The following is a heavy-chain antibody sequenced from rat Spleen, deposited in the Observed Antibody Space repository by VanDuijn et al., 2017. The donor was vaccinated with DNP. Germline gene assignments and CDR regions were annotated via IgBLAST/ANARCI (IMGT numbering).Heavy chain of an antibody. CDR1: NYSITSNY. J-gene: IGHJ2*01. V-gene: IGHV3-1*01. CDR2: INYSGRT. CDR3: ARWTRYFDY. Sequence: EVQLQESGPGLVKPSQSLSLTCSVTNYSITSNYWAWIRKFPGNKMEWIGYINYSGRTNYNPSLKSRISITRDTSKNHFFLHLNSVTTEDTATYYCARWTRYFDYWGQGVMVTVSS. D-gene: IGHD1-7*01.